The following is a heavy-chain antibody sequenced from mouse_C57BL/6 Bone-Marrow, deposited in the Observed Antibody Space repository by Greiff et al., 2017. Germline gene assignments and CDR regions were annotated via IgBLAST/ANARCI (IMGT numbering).Heavy chain of an antibody. V-gene: IGHV1-81*01. J-gene: IGHJ2*01. D-gene: IGHD1-1*01. CDR3: ARGSHYGSAYFDY. Sequence: VNVVESGAELARPGASVKLSCKASGYTFTSYGISWVKQRTGQGLEWIVEIYPRSGNTYYNEKFKGKATLTADKSSSTAYMELRSLTSEDSAVYFCARGSHYGSAYFDYWGQGTTLTVSS. CDR1: GYTFTSYG. CDR2: IYPRSGNT.